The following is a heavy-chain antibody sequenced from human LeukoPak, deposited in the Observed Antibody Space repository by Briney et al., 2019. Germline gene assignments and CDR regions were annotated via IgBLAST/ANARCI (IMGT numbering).Heavy chain of an antibody. J-gene: IGHJ3*02. CDR3: AREIVGATTYGNAFDI. Sequence: GASVKVSCKASGYTFTGYYMHWVRQAPGQGLEWMGWINPNSGGTNYAQKFQGRVTMTRDTSTSTVYMELSSLRSEDTAVYYCAREIVGATTYGNAFDIWGQGTMVTVSS. V-gene: IGHV1-2*02. CDR1: GYTFTGYY. CDR2: INPNSGGT. D-gene: IGHD1-26*01.